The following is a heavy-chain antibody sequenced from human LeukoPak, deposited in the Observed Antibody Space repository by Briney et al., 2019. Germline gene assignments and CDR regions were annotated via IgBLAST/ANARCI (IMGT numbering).Heavy chain of an antibody. CDR1: GYTSTTYG. V-gene: IGHV1-2*02. CDR2: INPNSGGT. Sequence: GASVKVSCKASGYTSTTYGISWVRQAPGQGLEWMGWINPNSGGTNYAQKFQGRVTMTRDTSISTAYMELSRLRSDDTAVYYCARDRELGYCSGGSCYLFDYWGQGTLVTVSS. J-gene: IGHJ4*02. D-gene: IGHD2-15*01. CDR3: ARDRELGYCSGGSCYLFDY.